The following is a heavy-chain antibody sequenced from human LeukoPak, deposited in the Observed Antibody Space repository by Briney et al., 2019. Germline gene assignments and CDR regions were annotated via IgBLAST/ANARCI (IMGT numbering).Heavy chain of an antibody. CDR3: ARAGYYGSGSYMRNAFDI. D-gene: IGHD3-10*01. CDR2: IYSGGST. CDR1: GFTVSSNY. V-gene: IGHV3-53*01. J-gene: IGHJ3*02. Sequence: GGSLRLSCAASGFTVSSNYMSWVRQAPGKGLEWVSVIYSGGSTYYADSVKGRFTISRDNSKNTLYLQMNSLRAEDTAVYYCARAGYYGSGSYMRNAFDIWGQGTMVTVSS.